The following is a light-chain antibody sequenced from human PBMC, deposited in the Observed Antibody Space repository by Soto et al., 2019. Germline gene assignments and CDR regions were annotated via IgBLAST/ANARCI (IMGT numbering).Light chain of an antibody. CDR2: SAS. CDR3: QQYGSSPPYS. J-gene: IGKJ2*03. V-gene: IGKV3-20*01. Sequence: ELALTQSPGTLSLSPGERATLSCRASQSVNSKYLAWYQQKPGQAPRLLIYSASNRATGISDRFSGSGSGTDFTLIISRLEPEDFAVYYCQQYGSSPPYSFGQGTRLEIK. CDR1: QSVNSKY.